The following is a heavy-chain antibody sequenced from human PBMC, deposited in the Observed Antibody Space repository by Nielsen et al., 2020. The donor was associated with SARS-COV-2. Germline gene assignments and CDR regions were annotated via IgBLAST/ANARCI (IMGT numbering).Heavy chain of an antibody. CDR1: GGSISSSSYY. CDR2: IYYSGST. Sequence: SETLSLTCTVSGGSISSSSYYWGWIRQPPGKGLEWIGSIYYSGSTYYNPSLTSRVTISVDTSKNQFSLKLSSVTAADTAVYYCARSPGPLYGMDVWGQGTTVTVSS. V-gene: IGHV4-39*01. J-gene: IGHJ6*02. CDR3: ARSPGPLYGMDV.